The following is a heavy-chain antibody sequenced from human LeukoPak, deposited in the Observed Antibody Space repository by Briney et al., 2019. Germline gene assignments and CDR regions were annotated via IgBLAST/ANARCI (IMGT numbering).Heavy chain of an antibody. D-gene: IGHD1-1*01. V-gene: IGHV1-69*06. CDR3: ARGVSWNPSGP. CDR1: GGTFSSYA. Sequence: ASVKVSCKASGGTFSSYAISWVRQAPGQGLEWMGGIIPIFGTANYAQKFQGRVTITADKSTSTAYMELSRLRSDDTAVYYCARGVSWNPSGPWGQGTLVTVSS. J-gene: IGHJ5*02. CDR2: IIPIFGTA.